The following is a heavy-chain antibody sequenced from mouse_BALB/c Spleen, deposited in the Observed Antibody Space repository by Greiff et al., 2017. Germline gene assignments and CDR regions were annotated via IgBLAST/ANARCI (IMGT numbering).Heavy chain of an antibody. J-gene: IGHJ4*01. D-gene: IGHD2-4*01. CDR3: ARNDYDDGAMDY. CDR2: INPGSGGT. CDR1: GYAFTNYL. Sequence: VQLQQSGAELVRPGTSVKVSCKASGYAFTNYLIEWVKQRPGQGLEWIGVINPGSGGTNYNEKFKGKATLTADKSSSTAYMQLSSLTSDDSAVYFCARNDYDDGAMDYWGQGTSVTVSS. V-gene: IGHV1-54*03.